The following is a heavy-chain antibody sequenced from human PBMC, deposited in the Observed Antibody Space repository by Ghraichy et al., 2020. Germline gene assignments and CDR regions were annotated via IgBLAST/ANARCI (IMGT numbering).Heavy chain of an antibody. V-gene: IGHV3-23*01. CDR3: AKVRGKMGYCSGGSCYEGH. CDR2: ISGSGGST. CDR1: GFTFSSYA. D-gene: IGHD2-15*01. Sequence: GGSLRLSCAASGFTFSSYAMSWVRQAPGKGLEWVSAISGSGGSTYYADSVKGRFTISRDNSKNTLYLQMNSLRAEDTAVYYCAKVRGKMGYCSGGSCYEGHWGQGTLVTVSS. J-gene: IGHJ4*02.